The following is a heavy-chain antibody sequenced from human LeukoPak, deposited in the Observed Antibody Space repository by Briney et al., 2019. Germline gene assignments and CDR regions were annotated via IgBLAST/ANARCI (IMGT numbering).Heavy chain of an antibody. CDR1: GGSISSYY. CDR2: IYYSGST. CDR3: AREFGSSSDAFDI. Sequence: SETLSLTCTVSGGSISSYYWSWIRQPPGKGLEWIGYIYYSGSTNYNPSLKSPVTISVDTSKNQFSLKLSSVTAADTAVYYCAREFGSSSDAFDIWGQGTMVTVSS. D-gene: IGHD6-13*01. J-gene: IGHJ3*02. V-gene: IGHV4-59*01.